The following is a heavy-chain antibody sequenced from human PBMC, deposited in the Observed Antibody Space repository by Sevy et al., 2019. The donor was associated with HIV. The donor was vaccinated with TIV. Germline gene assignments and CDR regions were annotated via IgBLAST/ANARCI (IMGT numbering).Heavy chain of an antibody. CDR2: VYYSGRT. CDR1: GGSISSYSYY. Sequence: SETLSLTCTVSGGSISSYSYYWGWIRQPPGKGLEWIGSVYYSGRTYYNPSLGSRVTISVDTSRNQFSLKLSSVTAADTAVYYCARHTSYISGDCWGQGTLVTVSS. CDR3: ARHTSYISGDC. J-gene: IGHJ4*02. V-gene: IGHV4-39*01. D-gene: IGHD2-21*01.